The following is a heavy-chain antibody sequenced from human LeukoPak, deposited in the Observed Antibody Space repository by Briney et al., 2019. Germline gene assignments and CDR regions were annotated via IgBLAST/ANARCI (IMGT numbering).Heavy chain of an antibody. V-gene: IGHV1-69*05. J-gene: IGHJ5*02. CDR2: IIPIFGTA. CDR3: ARGPDGYELYNWFDP. D-gene: IGHD5-12*01. CDR1: GGTFSSYA. Sequence: SVKVSCKASGGTFSSYAIGWVRQAPGQGLEWMGGIIPIFGTANYAQKFQGRVTITTDESTSTAYMELSSLRSEDTAVYYCARGPDGYELYNWFDPWGQGTLVTVSS.